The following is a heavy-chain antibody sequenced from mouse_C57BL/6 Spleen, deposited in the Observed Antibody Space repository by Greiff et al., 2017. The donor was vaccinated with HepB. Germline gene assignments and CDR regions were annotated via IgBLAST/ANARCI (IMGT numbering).Heavy chain of an antibody. CDR2: IRNKANGYTT. CDR1: GFTFTAYY. V-gene: IGHV7-4*01. Sequence: EVKLVESGGGLVQPGASLRLSCAASGFTFTAYYMSWVRQPPGKALEWLALIRNKANGYTTEYTVSVKGNLTISRDNSKNILYLQMNTRRAEDNATYYCVKAAPYYCGSRDWYFDVWGTGTTVTVSS. D-gene: IGHD1-1*01. J-gene: IGHJ1*03. CDR3: VKAAPYYCGSRDWYFDV.